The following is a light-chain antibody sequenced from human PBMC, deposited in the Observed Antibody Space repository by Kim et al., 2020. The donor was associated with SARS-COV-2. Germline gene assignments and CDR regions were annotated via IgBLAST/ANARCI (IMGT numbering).Light chain of an antibody. V-gene: IGLV3-1*01. J-gene: IGLJ3*02. Sequence: SVSHGKTATIAGPGNNLGENYSSWYNQQPGQAPLLVMNQDTKRPSWNPERFSGSNSGNTATLTISGAQAMDEADYYCQAWDNTWVFGGGTQLTVL. CDR3: QAWDNTWV. CDR2: QDT. CDR1: NLGENY.